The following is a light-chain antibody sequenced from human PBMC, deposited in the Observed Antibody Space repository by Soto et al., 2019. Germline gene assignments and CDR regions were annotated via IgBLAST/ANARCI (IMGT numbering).Light chain of an antibody. CDR3: QQYGNSVFT. Sequence: EIVLTQSPGTLSLSPGERATLSCRASQSVSSNDLAWYQQKPGQAPRFLIYGASTRATGIPDRFSGSGSGTAFTLTISRLEPEDFAVYYCQQYGNSVFTFGPGTKVDIK. V-gene: IGKV3-20*01. J-gene: IGKJ3*01. CDR2: GAS. CDR1: QSVSSND.